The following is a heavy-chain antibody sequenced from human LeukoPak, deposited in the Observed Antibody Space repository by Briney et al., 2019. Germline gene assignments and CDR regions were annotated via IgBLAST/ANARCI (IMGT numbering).Heavy chain of an antibody. Sequence: ASVKVSCKVSGYTLTELSMHWVRQAPGKGLEWMGGFDPEDGETIFAQKFQDRATMTEDTSTDTAYMELSSLRSEDTAVYYCARTGSGSYDLFDYWGQGTLVTVSS. D-gene: IGHD3-10*01. J-gene: IGHJ4*02. V-gene: IGHV1-24*01. CDR2: FDPEDGET. CDR3: ARTGSGSYDLFDY. CDR1: GYTLTELS.